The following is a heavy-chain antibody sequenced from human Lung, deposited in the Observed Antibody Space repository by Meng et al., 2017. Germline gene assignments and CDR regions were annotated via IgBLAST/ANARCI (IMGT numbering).Heavy chain of an antibody. CDR2: IDPSGGGT. Sequence: QVQLVQAGAEVKRPGASGNISGRASGYTFTKYYVHWMRQAPGQGLEWMGVIDPSGGGTTYEQKFQGRVTMTRDTSTSTVYMGLSGLRSEDTAVYYCAAYGSGREAFFDNWGQGTLVTVSS. V-gene: IGHV1-46*01. D-gene: IGHD3-10*01. J-gene: IGHJ4*02. CDR3: AAYGSGREAFFDN. CDR1: GYTFTKYY.